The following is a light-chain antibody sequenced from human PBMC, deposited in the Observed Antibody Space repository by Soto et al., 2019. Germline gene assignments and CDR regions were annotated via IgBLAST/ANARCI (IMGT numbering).Light chain of an antibody. CDR3: QQRNSWPPPT. V-gene: IGKV3-11*01. CDR1: QSISNS. J-gene: IGKJ4*01. CDR2: DSS. Sequence: EIVLTQSPATLSLSPGERATLSCRASQSISNSLAWYQEKPGQAPRLLIYDSSNRATGIPPRFSGSGSGTDFPLTISSLEPEDFAVYYCQQRNSWPPPTFGEGTRVEI.